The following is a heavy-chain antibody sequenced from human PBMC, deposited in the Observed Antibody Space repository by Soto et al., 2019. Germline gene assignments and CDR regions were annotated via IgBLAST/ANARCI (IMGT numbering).Heavy chain of an antibody. Sequence: PGGSLRLSCAASGFPLSTYGMTWVRQAPGKGLEWVSAITGTGGNTYYVDSVKGRFTSSRDNSKNTLYLQVNSLRVEDTAVYYCARIRGYWYGLDVWGQGTTVTVSS. CDR2: ITGTGGNT. CDR1: GFPLSTYG. J-gene: IGHJ6*02. V-gene: IGHV3-23*01. CDR3: ARIRGYWYGLDV.